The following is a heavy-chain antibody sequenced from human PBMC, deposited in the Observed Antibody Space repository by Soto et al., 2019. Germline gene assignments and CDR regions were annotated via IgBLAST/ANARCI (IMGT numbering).Heavy chain of an antibody. J-gene: IGHJ4*02. CDR1: NGSITSGGYY. V-gene: IGHV4-31*03. D-gene: IGHD1-26*01. Sequence: QVQLQESGPRLVEASQTLSLTCTVANGSITSGGYYWSWIRQPPGKRLERIGYIYHRGRTFYSPTPLSRLTMSVDTSKNQCSLTVSSVTAADTAVDHCARMSGTYFVPDYWGQGTPVTVSS. CDR2: IYHRGRT. CDR3: ARMSGTYFVPDY.